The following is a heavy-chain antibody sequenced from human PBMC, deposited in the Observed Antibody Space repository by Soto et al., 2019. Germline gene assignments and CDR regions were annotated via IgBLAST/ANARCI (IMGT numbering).Heavy chain of an antibody. CDR3: ARYPPIITHFPPGAFDI. V-gene: IGHV3-21*01. CDR2: ISSRSSYI. CDR1: RFTFSSYS. D-gene: IGHD3-22*01. J-gene: IGHJ3*02. Sequence: GGSLSISCAASRFTFSSYSMNWVRQAPGKGLEWVSSISSRSSYIYYADSVKARFTISRDNAKNSLYLQMNSLRAEDTAVYYCARYPPIITHFPPGAFDIWGQGTMVTVSS.